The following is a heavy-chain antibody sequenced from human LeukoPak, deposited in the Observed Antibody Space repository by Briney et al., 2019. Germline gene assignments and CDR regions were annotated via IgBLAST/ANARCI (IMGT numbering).Heavy chain of an antibody. D-gene: IGHD2-2*01. CDR3: ARAVPAAMGWYFDY. CDR1: GFTFDDYG. Sequence: PGGSLRLSCAASGFTFDDYGMIWVRQAPGKGLEWVPGINWNGGSTGYADSVKGRFTISRDNAKNSLYLQMNSLRAEGTALYYCARAVPAAMGWYFDYWGQGTLVTVSS. V-gene: IGHV3-20*04. J-gene: IGHJ4*02. CDR2: INWNGGST.